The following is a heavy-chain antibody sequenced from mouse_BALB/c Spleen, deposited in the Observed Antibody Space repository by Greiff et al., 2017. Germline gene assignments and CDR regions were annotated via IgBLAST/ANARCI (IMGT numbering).Heavy chain of an antibody. CDR1: GFTFSSYA. D-gene: IGHD1-1*01. CDR3: AREGTTVVATRGYYAMDH. Sequence: EVKLVESGGGLVKPGGSLKLSCAASGFTFSSYAMSWVRQTPEKRLEWVASISSGGSTYYPDSVKGRFTISRDNARNILYLQMSSLRSEDTAMYYCAREGTTVVATRGYYAMDHWGQGTSVTVPS. CDR2: ISSGGST. V-gene: IGHV5-6-5*01. J-gene: IGHJ4*01.